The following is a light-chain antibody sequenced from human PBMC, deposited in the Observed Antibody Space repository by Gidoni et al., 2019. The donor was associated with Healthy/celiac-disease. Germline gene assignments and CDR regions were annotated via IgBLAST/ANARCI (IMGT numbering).Light chain of an antibody. J-gene: IGKJ2*01. CDR1: QSVSSSY. Sequence: EIVLTQSPGTLSLSPGERATLSCSASQSVSSSYLAWYQPKPGQAPRLLIYGASSRATGIPDRFSGSGSGTDFTLTISRLEPEDFAVYYCQQYGSSPYTFGQGTKLEIK. V-gene: IGKV3-20*01. CDR2: GAS. CDR3: QQYGSSPYT.